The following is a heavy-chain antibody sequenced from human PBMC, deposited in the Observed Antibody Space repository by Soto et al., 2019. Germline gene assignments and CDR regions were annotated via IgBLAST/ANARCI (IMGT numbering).Heavy chain of an antibody. D-gene: IGHD5-12*01. CDR1: GFTVSSNY. CDR3: ARGGVPEYSGYDPQKYYFDY. J-gene: IGHJ4*02. V-gene: IGHV3-66*01. CDR2: IYSGGST. Sequence: GGSLRLSCAASGFTVSSNYMSWVRQAPGKGLEWVSVIYSGGSTYYADSVKGRFTISRDNSKNTLYLQMNSLRAEDTAVYYCARGGVPEYSGYDPQKYYFDYWGQGTLVTVSS.